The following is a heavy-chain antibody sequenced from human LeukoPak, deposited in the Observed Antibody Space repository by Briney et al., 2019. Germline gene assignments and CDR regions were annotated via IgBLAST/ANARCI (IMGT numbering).Heavy chain of an antibody. CDR1: GGSISSSSYY. D-gene: IGHD3-10*01. CDR3: ARGSRGLLAFDI. J-gene: IGHJ3*02. Sequence: SETLSLTCTVSGGSISSSSYYWGWIRQPPGKGLEWIGSIYYSGSTNYNPSLKSRVTISVDTSKNQFSLKLSSVTAADTAVYYCARGSRGLLAFDIWGQGTMVTVSS. V-gene: IGHV4-39*07. CDR2: IYYSGST.